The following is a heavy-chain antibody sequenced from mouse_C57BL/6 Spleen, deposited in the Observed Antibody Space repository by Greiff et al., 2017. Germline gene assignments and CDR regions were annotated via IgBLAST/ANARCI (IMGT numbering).Heavy chain of an antibody. D-gene: IGHD2-3*01. CDR1: GYTFTSYW. Sequence: QVQLQQPGAELVKPGASVKLSCKASGYTFTSYWMHWVKQRPGQGLEWIGMIHPNSGSTNYNEKFKSKATLTVDKSSSTAYMQLSSLTSEDSAVYYCARLGWVPRDCDYWGQGTTLTVSS. J-gene: IGHJ2*01. CDR2: IHPNSGST. V-gene: IGHV1-64*01. CDR3: ARLGWVPRDCDY.